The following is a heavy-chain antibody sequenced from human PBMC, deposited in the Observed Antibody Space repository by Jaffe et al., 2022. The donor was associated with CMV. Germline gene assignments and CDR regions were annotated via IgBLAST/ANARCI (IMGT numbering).Heavy chain of an antibody. V-gene: IGHV1-46*01. CDR2: INPSGGST. CDR3: ARSILNYDSSGYFDY. CDR1: GYTFTSYY. Sequence: QVQLVQSGAEVKKPGASVKVSCKASGYTFTSYYMHWVRQAPGQGLEWMGIINPSGGSTSYAQKFQGRVTMTRDTSTSTVYMELSSLRSEDTAVYYCARSILNYDSSGYFDYWGQGTLVTVSS. D-gene: IGHD3-22*01. J-gene: IGHJ4*02.